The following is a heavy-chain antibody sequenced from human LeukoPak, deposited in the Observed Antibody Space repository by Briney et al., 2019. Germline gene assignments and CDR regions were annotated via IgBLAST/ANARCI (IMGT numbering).Heavy chain of an antibody. CDR1: GFMFSTYW. Sequence: GGSLRLSCAASGFMFSTYWMSWVRQAPGKGLEWVANIKQDGSEKYYVDSVKGRFTISRDNAENSVYLQMNSLRDKDTAVYYCASWQQMVRAPVDYFQYWGQGTLVTVSS. CDR2: IKQDGSEK. V-gene: IGHV3-7*05. D-gene: IGHD6-13*01. J-gene: IGHJ1*01. CDR3: ASWQQMVRAPVDYFQY.